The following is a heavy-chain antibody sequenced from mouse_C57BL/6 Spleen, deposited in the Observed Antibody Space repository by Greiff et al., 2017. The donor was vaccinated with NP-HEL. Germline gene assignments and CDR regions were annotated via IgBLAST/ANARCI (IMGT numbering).Heavy chain of an antibody. CDR3: ARAPLYGNYAMDY. J-gene: IGHJ4*01. CDR1: CSSFPFSS. CDR2: INPSTGGT. V-gene: IGHV1-42*01. Sequence: EGKRQKSGQERGRKGASVKISCHSSCSSFPFSSLPFFPPLPSHSLYWIGEINPSTGGTTYNQKFKAKATLTVDKSSSTAYMQLKSLTSEDSAVYYCARAPLYGNYAMDYWGQGTSVTVSS. D-gene: IGHD2-1*01.